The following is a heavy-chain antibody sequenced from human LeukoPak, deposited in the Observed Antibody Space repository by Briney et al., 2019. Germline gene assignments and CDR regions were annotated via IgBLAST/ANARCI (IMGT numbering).Heavy chain of an antibody. Sequence: ASVKVSCKASGYTFTGYYMHWVRQAPGQGLEWMGWINPNSGGTNYAQKFQGWVTMTRDTSISTAYMELSRPRSDDTAVYYCARGERGYSYGPYYFDYWGQGTLVTVSS. CDR2: INPNSGGT. D-gene: IGHD5-18*01. J-gene: IGHJ4*02. CDR3: ARGERGYSYGPYYFDY. CDR1: GYTFTGYY. V-gene: IGHV1-2*04.